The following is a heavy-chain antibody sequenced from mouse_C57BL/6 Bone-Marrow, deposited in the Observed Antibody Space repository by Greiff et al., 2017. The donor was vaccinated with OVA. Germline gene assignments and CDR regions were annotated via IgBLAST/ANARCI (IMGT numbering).Heavy chain of an antibody. CDR1: GFNIKNTY. Sequence: EVKVVESVAELVRPGASVKLSCTASGFNIKNTYMHWVKQRPEQGLEWIGRIDPANGNTKYAPKFQGKATITADTSSNTAYLQLSSLTSEDTAIYYCASRYYGSSLYYFDYWGQGTTLTVSS. J-gene: IGHJ2*01. D-gene: IGHD1-1*01. CDR2: IDPANGNT. V-gene: IGHV14-3*01. CDR3: ASRYYGSSLYYFDY.